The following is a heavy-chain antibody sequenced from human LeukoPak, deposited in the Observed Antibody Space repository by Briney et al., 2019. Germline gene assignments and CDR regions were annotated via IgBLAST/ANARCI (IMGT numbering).Heavy chain of an antibody. CDR1: GYIFTGYW. J-gene: IGHJ4*02. CDR3: AREMRPATTTLVAC. Sequence: ASVKVSCKTSGYIFTGYWIHWVRQAPGQGLEWMGFINPNSGNTNYAQKFQGRVTMTRDMSISTAYLELSSLTSDDTAVYYCAREMRPATTTLVACWGQGTLVTVSS. CDR2: INPNSGNT. V-gene: IGHV1-2*02. D-gene: IGHD1-1*01.